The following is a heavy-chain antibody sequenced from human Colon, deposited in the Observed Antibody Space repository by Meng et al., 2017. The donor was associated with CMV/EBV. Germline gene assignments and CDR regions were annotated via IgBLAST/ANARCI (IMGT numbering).Heavy chain of an antibody. J-gene: IGHJ4*02. V-gene: IGHV3-30*02. CDR1: GFSFNRHA. CDR2: IRYDGSNT. Sequence: GGSLRLSCSASGFSFNRHALHWVRQAPGQGLEWVAFIRYDGSNTYYADSVRGRFTIHRDNSKNSLSLQMSSMRSEDTAVYYCARGLTLSSGIDSWGQGTLVTVSS. CDR3: ARGLTLSSGIDS. D-gene: IGHD3-10*01.